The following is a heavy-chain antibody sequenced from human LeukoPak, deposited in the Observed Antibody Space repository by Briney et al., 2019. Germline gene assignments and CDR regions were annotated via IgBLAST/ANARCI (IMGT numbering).Heavy chain of an antibody. CDR1: GYTFTGYY. D-gene: IGHD6-13*01. Sequence: GASVKVSCKASGYTFTGYYMHWVRQAPGQGLEWMGWINPNSGGTNYAQKFQGRVTMTRDTSISTAYMELSRLRSNDTAVYYCARGSPSSWYPTYYFDYWGQGTLVTVSS. CDR3: ARGSPSSWYPTYYFDY. V-gene: IGHV1-2*02. J-gene: IGHJ4*02. CDR2: INPNSGGT.